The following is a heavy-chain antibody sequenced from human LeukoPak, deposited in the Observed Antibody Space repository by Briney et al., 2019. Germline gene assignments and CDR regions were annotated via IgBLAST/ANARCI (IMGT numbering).Heavy chain of an antibody. V-gene: IGHV4-39*07. D-gene: IGHD3-10*01. J-gene: IGHJ4*02. Sequence: PSETLSLTCTVSGGSISSSSYYWGWIRQPPGKGLEWIGEIYHSGSTNYNPSLKSRVTISVDKSKNQFSLKLSSVTAADTAVYYCARVSLEDYPGLLWFGEFQTRAYFDYWGQGTLVTVSS. CDR1: GGSISSSSYY. CDR3: ARVSLEDYPGLLWFGEFQTRAYFDY. CDR2: IYHSGST.